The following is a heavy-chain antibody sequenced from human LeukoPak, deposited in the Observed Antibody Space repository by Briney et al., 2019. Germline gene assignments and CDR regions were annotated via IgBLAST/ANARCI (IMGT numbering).Heavy chain of an antibody. Sequence: QTPSLTCAISGDSVSSISAAWNWIRQSPSRGLEWLGRTYFRSKWYSDYTMSVKRRITINANATKNQYPQQLSSETPEDTAVYCCTTSIPATENNFDYWGQGTRVTVSS. CDR2: TYFRSKWYS. CDR1: GDSVSSISAA. J-gene: IGHJ4*02. D-gene: IGHD6-13*01. V-gene: IGHV6-1*01. CDR3: TTSIPATENNFDY.